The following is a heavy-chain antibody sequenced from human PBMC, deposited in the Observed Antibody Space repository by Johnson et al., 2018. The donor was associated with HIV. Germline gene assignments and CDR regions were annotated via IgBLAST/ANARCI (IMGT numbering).Heavy chain of an antibody. Sequence: QVQLVESGGGVVQPGRSLRLSCAASGFTFSSYAFHWVRHAPAKGLEWVASISYDGSDKYHADSVKGRFTISRDNSKNTLYLQMNSLRAEDTAVYYCARVYSSSSAHAFDIWGQGTMVTVSS. CDR1: GFTFSSYA. J-gene: IGHJ3*02. CDR3: ARVYSSSSAHAFDI. CDR2: ISYDGSDK. V-gene: IGHV3-30*04. D-gene: IGHD6-6*01.